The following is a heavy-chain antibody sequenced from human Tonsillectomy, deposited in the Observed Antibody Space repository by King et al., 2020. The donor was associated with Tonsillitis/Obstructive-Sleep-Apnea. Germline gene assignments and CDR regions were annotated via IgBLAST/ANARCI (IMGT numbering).Heavy chain of an antibody. J-gene: IGHJ4*02. Sequence: QLQESGPGLVKPSGTLSLTCAVSGGSISSINWWSWVRQPPGKGLEWIGDIYHVGSTNYNPSLKSRVTISVDKSKNQFSLKLSSVTAADTAVYYCARGPGFLEWLLPVWGQGTLVTVSS. D-gene: IGHD3-3*01. V-gene: IGHV4-4*02. CDR2: IYHVGST. CDR3: ARGPGFLEWLLPV. CDR1: GGSISSINW.